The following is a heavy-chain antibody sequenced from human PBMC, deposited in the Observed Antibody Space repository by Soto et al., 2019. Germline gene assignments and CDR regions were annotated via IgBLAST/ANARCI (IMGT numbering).Heavy chain of an antibody. Sequence: QVQLQQWGAGLLKPSETLSLTCAVYGGSFSGYYWSWIRQPPGKGLEWIGEINHSGSTNYNPSLKSRVTISVDTSKNQFSLKLSSVTAADTAVYYCAVGHVGWNRLYYFDYWGQGTLVTVSS. V-gene: IGHV4-34*01. CDR1: GGSFSGYY. CDR3: AVGHVGWNRLYYFDY. D-gene: IGHD1-1*01. J-gene: IGHJ4*02. CDR2: INHSGST.